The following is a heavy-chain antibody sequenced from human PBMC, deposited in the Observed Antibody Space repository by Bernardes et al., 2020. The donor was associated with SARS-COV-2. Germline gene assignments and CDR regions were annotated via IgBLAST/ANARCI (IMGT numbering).Heavy chain of an antibody. CDR1: GFTFSNYA. V-gene: IGHV3-30-3*01. CDR3: AREWEEYTSSLFDY. D-gene: IGHD6-6*01. CDR2: ISYDGTTK. Sequence: GGSLRLSCAASGFTFSNYAMHWVRQAPGKGLDWLAIISYDGTTKYNADSVKGRFTISRDNSQNTLFLQMNSLTTEDTAIYYCAREWEEYTSSLFDYWGQGTLVTVSS. J-gene: IGHJ4*02.